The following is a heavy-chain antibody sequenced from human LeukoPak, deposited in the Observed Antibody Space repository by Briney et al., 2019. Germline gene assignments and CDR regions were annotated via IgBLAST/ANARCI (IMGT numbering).Heavy chain of an antibody. CDR2: ISSGDNT. V-gene: IGHV1-18*01. Sequence: ASVKVSCKATGYIFSNYGISWVRQAPGHGLEWMGWISSGDNTNYAPKFQDRATMTTDTSTSTAYMELRSLRFDDTAVYYCARDFAWGSGGAPIDDNWLDPWGQGTLVTVSS. J-gene: IGHJ5*02. CDR3: ARDFAWGSGGAPIDDNWLDP. D-gene: IGHD7-27*01. CDR1: GYIFSNYG.